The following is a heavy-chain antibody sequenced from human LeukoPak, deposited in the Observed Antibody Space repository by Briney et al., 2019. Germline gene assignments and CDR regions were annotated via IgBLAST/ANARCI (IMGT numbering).Heavy chain of an antibody. V-gene: IGHV5-51*01. J-gene: IGHJ3*02. D-gene: IGHD3-22*01. CDR3: ARIPLDSSGYYYAGDGFDI. CDR1: GYSFTDYW. CDR2: IYPGDSYT. Sequence: GQSLQISCKGSGYSFTDYWIGWVRQLPGKGLEWMGIIYPGDSYTNYSPSLQGHVTISADKSISTAYLQWSSLKASDTAMYYCARIPLDSSGYYYAGDGFDIWGQGTMVTVSS.